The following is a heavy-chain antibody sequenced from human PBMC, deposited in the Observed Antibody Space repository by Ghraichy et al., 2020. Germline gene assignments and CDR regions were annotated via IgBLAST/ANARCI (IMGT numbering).Heavy chain of an antibody. D-gene: IGHD5-24*01. V-gene: IGHV4-34*01. Sequence: SETLSLTCAVYGGSFSGYYWSWIRQPPGKGLEWIREINHSGSTNYNPSLKSRVTISVDTSKNQFSLKLSSVTAADTAVYYCARDEDGYNSHRYWYFDLWGRGTLVTVSS. J-gene: IGHJ2*01. CDR2: INHSGST. CDR1: GGSFSGYY. CDR3: ARDEDGYNSHRYWYFDL.